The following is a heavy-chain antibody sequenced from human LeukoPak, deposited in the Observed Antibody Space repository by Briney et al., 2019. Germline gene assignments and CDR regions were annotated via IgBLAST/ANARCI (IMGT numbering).Heavy chain of an antibody. CDR3: ARAGAWFGVFDY. J-gene: IGHJ4*02. D-gene: IGHD3-10*01. CDR1: GFTFSNYA. V-gene: IGHV3-30-3*01. CDR2: ISSDGDDK. Sequence: GGSLRLSCAASGFTFSNYAVHWVRQAPGKGLEWVTVISSDGDDKLYADSVKGRLTISRDKSKNTLYLQMNSLRAEDTAVYYCARAGAWFGVFDYWGQGTLVTVSS.